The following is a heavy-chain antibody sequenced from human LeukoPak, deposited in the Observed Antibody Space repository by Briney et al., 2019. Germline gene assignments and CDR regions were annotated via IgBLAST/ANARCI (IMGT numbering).Heavy chain of an antibody. CDR2: IYYSGST. Sequence: PSETLSLTCTVSGGSISSSSYYWGWIRQPPGKGLEWIGSIYYSGSTYYNPSLKSRVTISVDTSKNQISLKLSSVTAADTAVYYCARLGYSGYAQEPPSPWGQGNLVTVSS. V-gene: IGHV4-39*07. CDR3: ARLGYSGYAQEPPSP. CDR1: GGSISSSSYY. D-gene: IGHD5-12*01. J-gene: IGHJ5*02.